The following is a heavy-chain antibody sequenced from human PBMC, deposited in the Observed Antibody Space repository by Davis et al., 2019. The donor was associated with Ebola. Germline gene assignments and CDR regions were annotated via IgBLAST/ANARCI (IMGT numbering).Heavy chain of an antibody. D-gene: IGHD2-8*01. J-gene: IGHJ4*02. Sequence: ASVKVSCKPSGYTFTSYGVSWVRQAPGQGLEWMGRINPNSGGTNYAQKFQGRVTMTRDTSISTAYMELSRLRSDDTAVYYCAREYCTNGVCYPPSFDYWGQGTLVTVSS. CDR3: AREYCTNGVCYPPSFDY. CDR1: GYTFTSYG. CDR2: INPNSGGT. V-gene: IGHV1-2*06.